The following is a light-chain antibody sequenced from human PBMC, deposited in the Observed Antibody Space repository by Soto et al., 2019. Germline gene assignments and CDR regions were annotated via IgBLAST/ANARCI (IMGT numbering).Light chain of an antibody. V-gene: IGLV2-8*01. CDR1: RSDVGGYNS. J-gene: IGLJ2*01. Sequence: QSALTQPPSASGSPGQSVTISCTGTRSDVGGYNSVSWYQQHPGKAPKLVIYEVSKRPSGVPDRFSASKSDNTASLTVSGLQAEDEADYYCSSYAGSKNVVFGGGTKLTVL. CDR3: SSYAGSKNVV. CDR2: EVS.